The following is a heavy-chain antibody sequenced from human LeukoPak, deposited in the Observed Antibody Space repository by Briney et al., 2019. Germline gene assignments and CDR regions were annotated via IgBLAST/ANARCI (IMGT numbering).Heavy chain of an antibody. D-gene: IGHD3-16*01. CDR2: ISGSGDST. Sequence: GGSLRLSCAASGFTFSTYAVNWVRQAPGKGLEWVSTISGSGDSTYYADSVKGRFTISRDNSKNTLYLQMNSLRAEDTAVYYCANWGQLDYWGQGTLVTVSS. V-gene: IGHV3-23*01. CDR3: ANWGQLDY. J-gene: IGHJ4*02. CDR1: GFTFSTYA.